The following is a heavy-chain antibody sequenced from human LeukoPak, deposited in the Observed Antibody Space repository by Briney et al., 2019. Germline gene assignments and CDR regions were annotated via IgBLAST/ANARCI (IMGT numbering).Heavy chain of an antibody. J-gene: IGHJ4*02. V-gene: IGHV3-53*01. CDR2: IYSGGST. D-gene: IGHD1-14*01. Sequence: GGSLRLSCAASGFTVSSNYMSWVRQAPGKGLEWVSVIYSGGSTYYADSVKGRFTISRDNSQNALFLQMNSLRADDTGVYYCAKYRTIRASPRDFDYWGQGTLVTVSS. CDR3: AKYRTIRASPRDFDY. CDR1: GFTVSSNY.